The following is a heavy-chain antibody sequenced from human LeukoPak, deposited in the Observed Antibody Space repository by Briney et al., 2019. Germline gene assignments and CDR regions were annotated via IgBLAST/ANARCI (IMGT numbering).Heavy chain of an antibody. CDR1: GYTFTSYD. CDR2: MNPNSGNT. Sequence: ASVKVSCKASGYTFTSYDINWVRQATGQGLEWMGWMNPNSGNTGYAQKFQGRVTMTRNTSISTAYMELSSLRSEDTAVYYCARAGEVGATWYWSVRTPFDYWGQGTLVTVSS. V-gene: IGHV1-8*01. CDR3: ARAGEVGATWYWSVRTPFDY. J-gene: IGHJ4*02. D-gene: IGHD1-26*01.